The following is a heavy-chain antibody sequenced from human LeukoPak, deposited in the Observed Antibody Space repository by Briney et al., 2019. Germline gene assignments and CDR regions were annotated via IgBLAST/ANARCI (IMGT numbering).Heavy chain of an antibody. V-gene: IGHV4-39*07. CDR3: ARADYDYGDYYWFDP. CDR2: IHYSGST. J-gene: IGHJ5*02. Sequence: SETLSLTCTVSGGSISSSTYYWGWIRQPPGKGLEYIGSIHYSGSTYYNSSLKSRVTISVDTSKNQFSLKLNSVTAADTAVYHCARADYDYGDYYWFDPWGQGTLVTVSS. CDR1: GGSISSSTYY. D-gene: IGHD4-17*01.